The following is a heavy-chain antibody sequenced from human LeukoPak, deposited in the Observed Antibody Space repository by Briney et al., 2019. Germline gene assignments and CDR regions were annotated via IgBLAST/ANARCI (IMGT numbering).Heavy chain of an antibody. D-gene: IGHD5-18*01. J-gene: IGHJ4*02. Sequence: GGSLRLSCAASGFTFSSYAMHWVRQAPGKGLEWVAVISYDGSNKYYADSVKGRFTISRDNSKNTLYLQMNSLRAEDTAVYYCARAMVDTAMVDYWGQGTLVTVPS. CDR1: GFTFSSYA. CDR3: ARAMVDTAMVDY. V-gene: IGHV3-30-3*01. CDR2: ISYDGSNK.